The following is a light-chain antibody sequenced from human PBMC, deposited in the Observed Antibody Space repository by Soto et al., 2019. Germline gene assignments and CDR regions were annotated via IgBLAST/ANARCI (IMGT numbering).Light chain of an antibody. V-gene: IGLV1-44*01. Sequence: QAVVTQPPSASGTPGQRVTISCSGSSSNIGSYTVKWYQQLPGAAPKLLIYSDYQRPSGVPDRFSGSKSDTSASLAISGLQSEDEADYYCAAWDASLNAVVFGGGTKLTVL. CDR1: SSNIGSYT. CDR3: AAWDASLNAVV. J-gene: IGLJ3*02. CDR2: SDY.